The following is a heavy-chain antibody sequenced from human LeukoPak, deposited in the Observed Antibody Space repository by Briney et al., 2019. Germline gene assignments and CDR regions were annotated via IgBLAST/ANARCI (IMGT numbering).Heavy chain of an antibody. CDR2: ISSSVTTI. D-gene: IGHD2-15*01. J-gene: IGHJ3*02. CDR1: GFTFSDYY. Sequence: KTGGSLRLSCAASGFTFSDYYMSWIRQAPGKGLEWVSYISSSVTTIYYADPVKGRFTISRDNAKNSLYLQMNSLRAEDTAVYYCARTFLLHAFDIWGQGTMVTVSS. CDR3: ARTFLLHAFDI. V-gene: IGHV3-11*01.